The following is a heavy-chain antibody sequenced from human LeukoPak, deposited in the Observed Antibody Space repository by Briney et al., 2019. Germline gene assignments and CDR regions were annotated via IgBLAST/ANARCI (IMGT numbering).Heavy chain of an antibody. J-gene: IGHJ6*02. CDR2: ISSSSSYI. V-gene: IGHV3-21*01. D-gene: IGHD6-6*01. Sequence: GGSLRLSCAASGFTFSSYSMNWVRQAPGKGLEWVSSISSSSSYIYYADSVKGRFTISRDNAKNSLYLQMNSLRAEDTAVYYCARDPPIAARTYYYYGMDVWGQGTTVTVSS. CDR1: GFTFSSYS. CDR3: ARDPPIAARTYYYYGMDV.